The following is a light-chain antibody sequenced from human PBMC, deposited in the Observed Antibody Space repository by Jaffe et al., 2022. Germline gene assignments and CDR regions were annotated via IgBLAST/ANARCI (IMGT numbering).Light chain of an antibody. V-gene: IGKV1-5*03. J-gene: IGKJ2*01. Sequence: DIQMTQSPSTLSASVGDRVTITCRASQSITNWLAWYQQKPGKAPKLLIYEASSLESGVPSRFSGSGSGTEFFLTISSLQADDFATYYCQQYNSYSGDTFGQGTKLEIK. CDR3: QQYNSYSGDT. CDR1: QSITNW. CDR2: EAS.